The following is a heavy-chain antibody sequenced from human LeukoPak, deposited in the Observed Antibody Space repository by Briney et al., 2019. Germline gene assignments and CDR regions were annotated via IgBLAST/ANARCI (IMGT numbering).Heavy chain of an antibody. CDR1: GGSISSYY. CDR2: IYTSGST. CDR3: AGGERGYSYGYFPNYFDY. V-gene: IGHV4-4*07. Sequence: SETLSLTCTVSGGSISSYYWSWIRQPAGKGLEWIGRIYTSGSTNYNPSLKSRVTMSVDTSKNQFSLKLSSVTAADTAVYYCAGGERGYSYGYFPNYFDYWGQGTLVTVSS. J-gene: IGHJ4*02. D-gene: IGHD5-18*01.